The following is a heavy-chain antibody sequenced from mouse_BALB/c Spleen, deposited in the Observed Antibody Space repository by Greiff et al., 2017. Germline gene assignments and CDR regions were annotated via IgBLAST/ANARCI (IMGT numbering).Heavy chain of an antibody. CDR2: IWSGGST. Sequence: VQLQQSGPGLVQPSQSLSITCTVSGFSLTSYGVHWVRQSPGKGLEWLGVIWSGGSTDYNAAFISRLSISKDNSKSQVFFKMNSLQADDTVIYYCARKGRYFDVWGAGTTVTVSS. D-gene: IGHD3-3*01. CDR1: GFSLTSYG. V-gene: IGHV2-4-1*01. J-gene: IGHJ1*01. CDR3: ARKGRYFDV.